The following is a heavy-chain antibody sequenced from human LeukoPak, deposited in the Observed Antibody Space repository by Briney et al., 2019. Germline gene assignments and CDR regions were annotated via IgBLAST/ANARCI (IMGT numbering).Heavy chain of an antibody. J-gene: IGHJ6*03. D-gene: IGHD2-2*01. Sequence: GGSLRLSCAASGFTVSSNYMSWVRQAPGKGLEWVSDIYSGWNTYYADAVKSRFTTSRDNSKNTPYLQMNSLRAEDTAVYYCACGSTHLYYYYMDVGDKATTATVS. CDR2: IYSGWNT. V-gene: IGHV3-53*01. CDR1: GFTVSSNY. CDR3: ACGSTHLYYYYMDV.